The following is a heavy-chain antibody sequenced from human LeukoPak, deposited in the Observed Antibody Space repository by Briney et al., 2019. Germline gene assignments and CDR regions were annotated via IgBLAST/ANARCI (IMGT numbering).Heavy chain of an antibody. V-gene: IGHV3-30*02. Sequence: GGSLRLSCAASGFIFSSYGMHWVRQAPGKGLEWVAFIRYDGTNKYYADSVKGRFTNSRDNSKNTLYLQMNSLRAEDTAVYYCAKDRSGSYSQGLDYWGQGALVTVSS. CDR3: AKDRSGSYSQGLDY. CDR1: GFIFSSYG. CDR2: IRYDGTNK. D-gene: IGHD1-26*01. J-gene: IGHJ4*02.